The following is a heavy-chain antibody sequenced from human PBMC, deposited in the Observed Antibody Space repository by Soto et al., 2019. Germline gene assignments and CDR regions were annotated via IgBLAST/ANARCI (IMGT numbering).Heavy chain of an antibody. D-gene: IGHD3-10*01. J-gene: IGHJ4*02. V-gene: IGHV4-59*12. CDR2: IYYSGST. CDR1: GGSISSYY. Sequence: SETLSLTCTVSGGSISSYYWSWIRQPPGKGLEWIGYIYYSGSTYYNPSLKSRVTISVDTSKNQFSLKLSSVTAADTAVYYCARVASGSYQDWGQGTLVTVSS. CDR3: ARVASGSYQD.